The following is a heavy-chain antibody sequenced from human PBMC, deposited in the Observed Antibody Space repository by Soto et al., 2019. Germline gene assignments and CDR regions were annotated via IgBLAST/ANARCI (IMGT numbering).Heavy chain of an antibody. V-gene: IGHV1-46*01. Sequence: ASVKVSCKASGYTFTSYYMHWVRQAPGQGLEWMGIINPSGGSTSYAQKFQGRVTMTRDTSTSTVYMELSSLRSEDTAVYYCATDLLPYCSGGSCYWTDYWGQGTLVTVSS. CDR3: ATDLLPYCSGGSCYWTDY. CDR1: GYTFTSYY. D-gene: IGHD2-15*01. J-gene: IGHJ4*02. CDR2: INPSGGST.